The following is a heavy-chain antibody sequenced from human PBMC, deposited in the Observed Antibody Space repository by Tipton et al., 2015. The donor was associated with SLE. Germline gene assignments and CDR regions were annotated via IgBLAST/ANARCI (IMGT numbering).Heavy chain of an antibody. V-gene: IGHV4-34*01. Sequence: TLSLTCTVSGGSISSHYWSWIRQPPGKGLEWIGEINHSGSTNYNPSLKSRVTISVDTSKNQFSLKLSSVTAADTAVYYCARDPRSSWSLYYFDYWGQGTLVTVSS. J-gene: IGHJ4*02. D-gene: IGHD6-13*01. CDR1: GGSISSHY. CDR2: INHSGST. CDR3: ARDPRSSWSLYYFDY.